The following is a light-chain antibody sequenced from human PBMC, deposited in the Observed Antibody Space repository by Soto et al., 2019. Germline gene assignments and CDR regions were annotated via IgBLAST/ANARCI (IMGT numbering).Light chain of an antibody. CDR3: QQRSDWPST. Sequence: EIVLTQSPVTLSLSPGERATLSCRASQSVSSYLAWYQQKPGQAPRLLIYDASNRATGIPARFSGSGSGTDFTLTISSLEPEDFAVYYCQQRSDWPSTFGGGKKVEIK. CDR1: QSVSSY. CDR2: DAS. J-gene: IGKJ4*01. V-gene: IGKV3-11*01.